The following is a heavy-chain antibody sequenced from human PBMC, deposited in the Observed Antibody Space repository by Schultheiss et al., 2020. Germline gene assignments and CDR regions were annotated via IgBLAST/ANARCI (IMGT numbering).Heavy chain of an antibody. Sequence: ASVKVSCKASGYTFTSYGISWVRQAPGQGLEWMGWINANSGGTTYAQKFQGRVTVTRDKSVSTAYMELTKLTIDDTAVYFCARAHDYDVLNGYYPSRYFDPWGQGTLVTVSS. CDR2: INANSGGT. D-gene: IGHD3-9*01. V-gene: IGHV1-2*02. J-gene: IGHJ4*02. CDR1: GYTFTSYG. CDR3: ARAHDYDVLNGYYPSRYFDP.